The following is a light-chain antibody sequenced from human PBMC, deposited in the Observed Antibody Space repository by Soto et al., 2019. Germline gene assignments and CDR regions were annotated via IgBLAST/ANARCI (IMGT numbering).Light chain of an antibody. J-gene: IGLJ3*02. CDR3: AAWDDSLNGRV. CDR2: INN. V-gene: IGLV1-44*01. CDR1: SSNIGSNT. Sequence: QPVLTQPPSASGTPGQRVTISCSGSSSNIGSNTVNWHQQLPGTAPKLLIYINNQRPSGVPDRFSGSKSGTSASLAITGLQSGDEADDYCAAWDDSLNGRVFGGGTKLTVL.